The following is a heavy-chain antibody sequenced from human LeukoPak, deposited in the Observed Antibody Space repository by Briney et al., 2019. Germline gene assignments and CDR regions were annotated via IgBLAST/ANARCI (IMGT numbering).Heavy chain of an antibody. J-gene: IGHJ4*02. CDR2: IYSGGDT. Sequence: GGSLRLSCTDSGFTGTNNYMNWVRQAPGKALEWVSLIYSGGDTYYADSVKGRFTISRDSSKNTMYLQMNSLRAEDTAMYYCTRDPPAVTTNTYGWGQGTLVTVSS. D-gene: IGHD6-19*01. V-gene: IGHV3-66*01. CDR1: GFTGTNNY. CDR3: TRDPPAVTTNTYG.